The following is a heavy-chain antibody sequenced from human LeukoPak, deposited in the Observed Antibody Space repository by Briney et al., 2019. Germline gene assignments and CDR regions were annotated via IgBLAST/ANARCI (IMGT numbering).Heavy chain of an antibody. CDR3: ATPYCSSLSCLDVFNV. D-gene: IGHD2-2*01. J-gene: IGHJ3*01. CDR1: GISISDGRYS. CDR2: KYYSGSA. V-gene: IGHV4-31*03. Sequence: NPSETLSLTCNVSGISISDGRYSWAWIRQRPGRGLEWIGYKYYSGSAKYNPSLKSRLTISIDTPENQFSLHLSSVTAADTAMYYCATPYCSSLSCLDVFNVWGQGRMVTVSS.